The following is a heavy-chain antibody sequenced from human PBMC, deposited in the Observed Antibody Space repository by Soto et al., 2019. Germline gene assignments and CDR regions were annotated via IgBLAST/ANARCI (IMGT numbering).Heavy chain of an antibody. V-gene: IGHV1-69*13. CDR3: ARRDSSRWLQSSRYYGMDV. CDR1: GGTFSSYA. CDR2: IIPIFGTA. J-gene: IGHJ6*02. D-gene: IGHD5-12*01. Sequence: VKVSCKASGGTFSSYAISWVRQAPGQGLEWMGGIIPIFGTANYAQKFQGRVTITADESTSTAYMELSSLRSEDTAVYYCARRDSSRWLQSSRYYGMDVWGQGTTVTVSS.